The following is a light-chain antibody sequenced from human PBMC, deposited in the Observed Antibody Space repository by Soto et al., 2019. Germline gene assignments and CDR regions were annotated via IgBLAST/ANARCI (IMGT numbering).Light chain of an antibody. CDR3: SSHGGSNNPYV. J-gene: IGLJ1*01. CDR2: DVT. Sequence: QSAPTQPPSASGSPGQSVAISCTGTSSDIGGYNFVSWYQQHPGKAPKLMIYDVTKRSSGVPDRFSGSKSGNTATLIVSGLQAEDEADYYCSSHGGSNNPYVFGPGTKVTVL. CDR1: SSDIGGYNF. V-gene: IGLV2-8*01.